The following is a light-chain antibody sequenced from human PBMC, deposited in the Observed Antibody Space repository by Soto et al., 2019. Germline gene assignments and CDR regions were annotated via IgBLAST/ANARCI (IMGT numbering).Light chain of an antibody. CDR1: QSISTW. V-gene: IGKV1-5*01. Sequence: DIQMTQSPSTLSASVGDRVTITCRASQSISTWLAWYQQKPGKAPKVMIYYAYYWEIGVPSRFSGSGSGTEFTLTFSRLQPDEFATYICQQYNGYPGTFGRGTKVETK. J-gene: IGKJ1*01. CDR2: YAY. CDR3: QQYNGYPGT.